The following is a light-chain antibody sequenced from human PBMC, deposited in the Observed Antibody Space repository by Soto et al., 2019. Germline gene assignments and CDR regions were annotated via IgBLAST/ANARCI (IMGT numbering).Light chain of an antibody. CDR2: DVS. V-gene: IGLV2-14*03. CDR3: SSFTGSNYV. CDR1: ISDVGGYNF. Sequence: QSVLTQPASGSGSPGQSITISCTGNISDVGGYNFVSWYQQYPGKAPKLMICDVSNRPSGVSNRFSGSKSGNTASLTISGLQAEDEADYYCSSFTGSNYVFGTGTKVTVL. J-gene: IGLJ1*01.